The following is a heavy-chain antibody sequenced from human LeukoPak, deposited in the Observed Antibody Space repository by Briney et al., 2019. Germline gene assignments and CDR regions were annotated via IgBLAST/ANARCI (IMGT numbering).Heavy chain of an antibody. J-gene: IGHJ4*02. CDR1: GYTFTSYY. CDR3: ARDGGWYGVVVPAAMGRETHQNDY. Sequence: ASVKVSCKASGYTFTSYYMHWVRQAPGQGLEWMGINNPSGGSTSYAQKFQGRVTMTRDTSTSTVYMELSSLRSEDTAVYYCARDGGWYGVVVPAAMGRETHQNDYWGQGTLVTVSS. V-gene: IGHV1-46*01. D-gene: IGHD2-2*01. CDR2: NNPSGGST.